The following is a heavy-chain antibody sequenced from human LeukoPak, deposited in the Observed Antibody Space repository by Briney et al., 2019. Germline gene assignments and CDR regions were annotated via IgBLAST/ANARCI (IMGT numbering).Heavy chain of an antibody. Sequence: GGSLRLSCVGAGFTFSNYAMTWVRQAPGKGLGWVSGISGSGDRTYYADSVKGRFTISRDNSKNTLYLQMNSLRAEDTAVYYCARDSYDSSDFYFDYWGQGTLVTVSS. CDR3: ARDSYDSSDFYFDY. D-gene: IGHD3-22*01. CDR1: GFTFSNYA. CDR2: ISGSGDRT. J-gene: IGHJ4*02. V-gene: IGHV3-23*01.